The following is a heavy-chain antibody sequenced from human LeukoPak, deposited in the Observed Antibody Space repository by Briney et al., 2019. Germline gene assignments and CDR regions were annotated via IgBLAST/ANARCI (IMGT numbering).Heavy chain of an antibody. V-gene: IGHV3-53*01. CDR2: IYSGGST. CDR1: GFTVSSNY. Sequence: GGSLRLSCAASGFTVSSNYMSWVRQAPGKGLEWVSVIYSGGSTYYADSVKGRFIISRDNSKNTLYLQLNSLSAADTAVYYCAKALSSSFYYFDLGGRGTLVTVSS. CDR3: AKALSSSFYYFDL. J-gene: IGHJ2*01. D-gene: IGHD3-16*02.